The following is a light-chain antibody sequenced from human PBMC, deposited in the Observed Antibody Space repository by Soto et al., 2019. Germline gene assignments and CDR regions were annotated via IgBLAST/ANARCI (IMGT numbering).Light chain of an antibody. CDR2: DAS. J-gene: IGKJ2*02. Sequence: DIQMTQSPSSLSASVGDRVTITCLASQDINKYLNWYQQKPGKAPKLLIYDASNLETGVPSRFSGSGSGTDFTFTISSLQAEDLATYYCQQYDILHRTFGQGTKVDIK. CDR1: QDINKY. V-gene: IGKV1-33*01. CDR3: QQYDILHRT.